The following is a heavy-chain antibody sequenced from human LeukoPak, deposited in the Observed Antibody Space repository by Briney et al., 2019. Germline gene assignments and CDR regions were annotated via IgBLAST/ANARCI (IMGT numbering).Heavy chain of an antibody. D-gene: IGHD3-10*01. V-gene: IGHV3-43D*03. J-gene: IGHJ4*02. Sequence: GGSLRLSCAASGFTFDNDAMHWVRQAPGKGLEWVSLISWDGDGTYYADSVKGRFSISRDNSKNSLYLQMNSRRAEDTALYYCAKDMAAYYYASGNIDYWGQGTLVTVSS. CDR3: AKDMAAYYYASGNIDY. CDR2: ISWDGDGT. CDR1: GFTFDNDA.